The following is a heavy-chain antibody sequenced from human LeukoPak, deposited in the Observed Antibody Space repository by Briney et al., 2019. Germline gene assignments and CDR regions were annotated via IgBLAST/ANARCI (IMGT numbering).Heavy chain of an antibody. D-gene: IGHD3-10*01. CDR2: IYFGGST. CDR1: GGSISSSSYY. J-gene: IGHJ5*02. V-gene: IGHV4-39*07. Sequence: ASETLSLTCTVSGGSISSSSYYWCWIRPPPGKGLEWIGSIYFGGSTYYTPSLKSRLTISVDTSKNQFSLKLSSVTAADTAVYYCARPSYYGSGRYPSWGQGTLVTVSS. CDR3: ARPSYYGSGRYPS.